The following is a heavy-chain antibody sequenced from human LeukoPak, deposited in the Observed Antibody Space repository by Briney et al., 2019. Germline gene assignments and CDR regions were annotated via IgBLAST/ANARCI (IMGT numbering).Heavy chain of an antibody. CDR3: ARGRPQWPEDY. D-gene: IGHD6-19*01. CDR1: GYTFTNYD. J-gene: IGHJ4*02. Sequence: GASVKVPCKASGYTFTNYDIIWVRQATGQGLEWMGWMNPNSGNTGYAQKFQGRVTMTRNTSISTAYMELSSLRSEDTAVFYCARGRPQWPEDYWGLGTLVTVSS. V-gene: IGHV1-8*01. CDR2: MNPNSGNT.